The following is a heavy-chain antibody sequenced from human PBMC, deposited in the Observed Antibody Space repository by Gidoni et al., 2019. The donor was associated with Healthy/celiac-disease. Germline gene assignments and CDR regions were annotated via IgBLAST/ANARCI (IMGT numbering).Heavy chain of an antibody. V-gene: IGHV3-72*01. Sequence: EVQLVESGGGLVQPGGSLRLSCAASGFTFSDHYMDWVRQAPGKGLEWVGRTRNKANSYTTEYAASVKGRFTISRDDSKNSLYLQMNSLKTEDTAVYYCARGGGYSGYDGLYYFDYWGQGTLVTVSS. CDR1: GFTFSDHY. D-gene: IGHD5-12*01. J-gene: IGHJ4*02. CDR3: ARGGGYSGYDGLYYFDY. CDR2: TRNKANSYTT.